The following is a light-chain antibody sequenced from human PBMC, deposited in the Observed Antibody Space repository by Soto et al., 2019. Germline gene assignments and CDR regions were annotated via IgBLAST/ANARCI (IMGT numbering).Light chain of an antibody. CDR1: QSVDKF. J-gene: IGKJ1*01. V-gene: IGKV3-11*01. Sequence: EIVLTQSPATLSLSPGERATLSCRASQSVDKFLAWYQQKPGQAPRLLIYAASNRATGVPARFSGSGSGTEFTLTISSLESEDFAVYYCQQSGNWPRTFGQGTKVDIK. CDR3: QQSGNWPRT. CDR2: AAS.